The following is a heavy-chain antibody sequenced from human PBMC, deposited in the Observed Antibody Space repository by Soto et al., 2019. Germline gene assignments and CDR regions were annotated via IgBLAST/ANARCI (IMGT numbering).Heavy chain of an antibody. CDR1: SISIRSYY. Sequence: SDTLSLTCTTPSISIRSYYWSWITQPPSKGLQWTRYIYYSGSTNHNPSPKSRVTISVDTSKNQFSLKLSSVTAADTAVCYCARDNGYSYGYTLDHWGQGTLVTVS. CDR3: ARDNGYSYGYTLDH. J-gene: IGHJ4*02. CDR2: IYYSGST. D-gene: IGHD5-18*01. V-gene: IGHV4-59*01.